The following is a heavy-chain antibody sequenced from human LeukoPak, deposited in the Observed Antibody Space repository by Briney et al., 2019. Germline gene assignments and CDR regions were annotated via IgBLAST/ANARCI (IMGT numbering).Heavy chain of an antibody. CDR1: GFIFNNYG. V-gene: IGHV3-23*01. CDR3: ARDASEYCHMDV. CDR2: ISNDGGGT. J-gene: IGHJ6*03. Sequence: GGSLRLSCAASGFIFNNYGLVWVRQAPGKGLEWVSAISNDGGGTTYADFVRGVFSVSRDNSKNTLFLQMNSLRAEDTALDYCARDASEYCHMDVWGKGTTVTVSS.